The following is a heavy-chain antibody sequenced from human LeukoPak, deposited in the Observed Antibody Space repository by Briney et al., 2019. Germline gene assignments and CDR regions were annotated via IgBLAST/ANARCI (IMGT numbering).Heavy chain of an antibody. Sequence: SVKVSCKASGGTFSSYAISWVRQAPGQGLEWMGRIIPIFGTANYAQKFQGRVTITTDESTSTAYMELSSLRSEDTAVYYCAKEMNWNYVGYYYYDMDVWGKGTTVTVSS. CDR3: AKEMNWNYVGYYYYDMDV. CDR1: GGTFSSYA. V-gene: IGHV1-69*05. D-gene: IGHD1-7*01. CDR2: IIPIFGTA. J-gene: IGHJ6*03.